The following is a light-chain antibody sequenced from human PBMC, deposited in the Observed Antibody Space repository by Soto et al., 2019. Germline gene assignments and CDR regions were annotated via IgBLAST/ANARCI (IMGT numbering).Light chain of an antibody. CDR1: SSNIGAGYD. Sequence: QSVLTQPPSVSGAPGQRVTISCTGSSSNIGAGYDVHWYRQVPGKAPEVLIYANTNRASGVPDRFSGSKSGTSASLAITGLQAEDEADYYCQSYDSRLSAVFGGGTQLTVL. V-gene: IGLV1-40*01. J-gene: IGLJ7*01. CDR2: ANT. CDR3: QSYDSRLSAV.